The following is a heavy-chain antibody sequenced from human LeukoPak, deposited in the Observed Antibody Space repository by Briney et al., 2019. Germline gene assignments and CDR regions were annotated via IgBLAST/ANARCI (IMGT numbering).Heavy chain of an antibody. Sequence: APEKISCKASGYTFYTYGITWVRQAPRHGREWMGCISPYNGHTNYAQRLQGRVTMTTDTSTSTAYMELRSLRSDDTAVYYCARDVGWQQLDRYYFDYWGQGTLVTVSS. J-gene: IGHJ4*02. CDR2: ISPYNGHT. V-gene: IGHV1-18*01. D-gene: IGHD6-13*01. CDR3: ARDVGWQQLDRYYFDY. CDR1: GYTFYTYG.